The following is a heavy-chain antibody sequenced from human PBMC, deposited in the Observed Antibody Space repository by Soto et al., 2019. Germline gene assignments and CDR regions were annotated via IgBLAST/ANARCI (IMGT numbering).Heavy chain of an antibody. D-gene: IGHD6-6*01. J-gene: IGHJ6*02. CDR1: GGSMSSGDYY. CDR3: ARVSYRSSPRYSYYGMDV. Sequence: SEARCLTCTVPGGSMSSGDYYASWIRQHPRKGLEWIGHIYNSGSTYYNPSLKSRVTISVDTSKNQFSLKLNSVTAADTAVYYCARVSYRSSPRYSYYGMDVWGQGTTVT. CDR2: IYNSGST. V-gene: IGHV4-31*03.